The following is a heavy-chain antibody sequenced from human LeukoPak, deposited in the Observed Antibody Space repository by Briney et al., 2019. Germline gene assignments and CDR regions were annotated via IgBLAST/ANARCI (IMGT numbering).Heavy chain of an antibody. CDR2: ISGSGGST. Sequence: PGGSLRLSCAASGFTFSSYAMGGGRHAPGKGLEWVSAISGSGGSTYYARSVKGRFTISRDNSKNTLYLQMNSLRAEDTDVYYCAKGSRSWYAGTFDIWGQGTLVTVSS. V-gene: IGHV3-23*01. J-gene: IGHJ4*02. CDR3: AKGSRSWYAGTFDI. CDR1: GFTFSSYA. D-gene: IGHD6-13*01.